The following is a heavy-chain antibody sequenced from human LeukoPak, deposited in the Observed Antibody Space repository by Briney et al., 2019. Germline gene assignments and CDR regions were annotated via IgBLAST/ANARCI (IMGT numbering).Heavy chain of an antibody. CDR1: GYTFTHHG. V-gene: IGHV1-18*01. CDR3: ARDPSNTSGRYQYFAL. J-gene: IGHJ2*01. CDR2: ISAYNGDT. D-gene: IGHD6-19*01. Sequence: ASVKVSCKASGYTFTHHGITWVRQAPGQGLEWMGWISAYNGDTIYAQNFQGRLTMTTDSSTTKAYMELRRLTSDDSALYFCARDPSNTSGRYQYFALGGRGTLVTVSS.